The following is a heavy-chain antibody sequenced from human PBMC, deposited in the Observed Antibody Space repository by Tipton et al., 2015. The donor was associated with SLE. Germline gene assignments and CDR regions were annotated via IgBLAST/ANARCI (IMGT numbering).Heavy chain of an antibody. J-gene: IGHJ6*03. CDR1: GYSISSGYY. CDR3: AREVATDLDYYYYMHV. Sequence: TLSLTCTVSGYSISSGYYWGWIRQPPGKGLEWIGSIYHSGSTYYNPSLKSRVTISVDTSKNQFSLKLSSVTAADTAVYYCAREVATDLDYYYYMHVWGTGTTVTVSS. D-gene: IGHD5-12*01. V-gene: IGHV4-38-2*02. CDR2: IYHSGST.